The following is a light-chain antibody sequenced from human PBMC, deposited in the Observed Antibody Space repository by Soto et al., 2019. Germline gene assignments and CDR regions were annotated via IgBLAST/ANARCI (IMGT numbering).Light chain of an antibody. V-gene: IGKV1-5*03. CDR3: QHYNSYSEA. J-gene: IGKJ1*01. CDR1: QTISSW. CDR2: KAS. Sequence: DIQTTQSPSTLSGSGGDRVTITCRASQTISSWLAWYQQKPGKAPKLLIYKASTLKSGVPSRFSGSGSGTEFTLTISSLQPDDFATYYCQHYNSYSEAFGQGTK.